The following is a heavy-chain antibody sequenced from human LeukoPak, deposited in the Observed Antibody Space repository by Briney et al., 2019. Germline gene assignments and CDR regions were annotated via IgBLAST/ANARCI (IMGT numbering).Heavy chain of an antibody. J-gene: IGHJ4*02. CDR3: ARAIGFPDYGGNGV. CDR2: ISSSSSYI. V-gene: IGHV3-21*01. Sequence: GGSLRLSCAASGFTFSSYGMHWVRQAPGKGLEWVSPISSSSSYIYYADSVKGRFTISRDNAKNSLYLQMNSLRAEDTAVYYCARAIGFPDYGGNGVWGQGTLVTVSS. D-gene: IGHD4-23*01. CDR1: GFTFSSYG.